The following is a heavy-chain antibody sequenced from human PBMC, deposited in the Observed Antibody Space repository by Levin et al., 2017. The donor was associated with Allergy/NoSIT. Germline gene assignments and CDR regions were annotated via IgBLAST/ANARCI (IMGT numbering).Heavy chain of an antibody. CDR3: AREGHDIRDRPNAFDI. D-gene: IGHD3-9*01. J-gene: IGHJ3*02. V-gene: IGHV4-61*01. CDR1: GGSVSSGSYY. Sequence: SSQTLSLTCTVSGGSVSSGSYYWSWIRQPPGKGLEWIGYIYYSGSTNYNPSLKSRVTISVDTSKNQFSLKLSSVTAADTAVYYCAREGHDIRDRPNAFDIWGQGTMVTVSS. CDR2: IYYSGST.